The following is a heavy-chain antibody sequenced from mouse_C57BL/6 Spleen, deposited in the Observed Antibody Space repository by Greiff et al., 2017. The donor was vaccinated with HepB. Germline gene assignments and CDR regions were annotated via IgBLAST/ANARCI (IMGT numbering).Heavy chain of an antibody. Sequence: EVQLVESGGGLVKPGGSLKLSCAASGFTFSDYGMHWVRQAPEKGLEWVAYISSGSSTIYYADTVKGRFTISRDNAKNTLFLQMTSLRSEDTAMYYCARPDYAMDYGGQGTSVTVSA. V-gene: IGHV5-17*01. J-gene: IGHJ4*01. CDR2: ISSGSSTI. CDR1: GFTFSDYG. CDR3: ARPDYAMDY.